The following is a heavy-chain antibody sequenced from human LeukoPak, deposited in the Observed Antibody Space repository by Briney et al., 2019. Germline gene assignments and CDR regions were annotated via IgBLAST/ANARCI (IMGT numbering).Heavy chain of an antibody. D-gene: IGHD2-2*01. V-gene: IGHV3-74*01. CDR1: GFTFSSFW. J-gene: IGHJ6*02. CDR3: APHLSVVVPSAQYGMDV. Sequence: GGSLRLSCGASGFTFSSFWMHWVRQAPGKGLVWVSRINSDGSSTSYADSVKGRFTISRDNAKNMLYLQMNSLRAEDTAVYYCAPHLSVVVPSAQYGMDVWGQGTTVTVSS. CDR2: INSDGSST.